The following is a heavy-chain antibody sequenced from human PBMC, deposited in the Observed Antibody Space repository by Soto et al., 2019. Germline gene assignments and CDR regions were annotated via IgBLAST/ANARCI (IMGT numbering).Heavy chain of an antibody. Sequence: EVQLVESGGGLVKPGGSLRLSCAASGFTFSSYSMNWVRQAPGKGLEWVSSISSSSSYIYYADSVKGRFTISRDNAKNSLYLQRNSLRAEDTAVYYCARDRGVFYSSSGSYYYGMDVWGQGTTVTVSS. CDR2: ISSSSSYI. CDR3: ARDRGVFYSSSGSYYYGMDV. V-gene: IGHV3-21*01. CDR1: GFTFSSYS. J-gene: IGHJ6*02. D-gene: IGHD6-6*01.